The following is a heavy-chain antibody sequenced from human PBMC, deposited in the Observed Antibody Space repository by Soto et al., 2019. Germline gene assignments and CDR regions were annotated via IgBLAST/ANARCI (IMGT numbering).Heavy chain of an antibody. J-gene: IGHJ5*02. V-gene: IGHV1-18*04. CDR2: ISAYNGNT. CDR1: GYTFTSYG. Sequence: ASVKVSCKASGYTFTSYGISWVRQAPGQGLEWMGWISAYNGNTNYEQKLQGRVTMTTDTSTSTAYMELRSLRSDDTAVYYCARDLNRYYYDSSGQRWFDPWGQGTLVTVSS. CDR3: ARDLNRYYYDSSGQRWFDP. D-gene: IGHD3-22*01.